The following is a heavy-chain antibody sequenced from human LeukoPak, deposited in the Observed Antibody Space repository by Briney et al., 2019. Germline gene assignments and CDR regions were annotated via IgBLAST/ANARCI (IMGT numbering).Heavy chain of an antibody. CDR3: AKDQSNRFCSGGSCSTTHDY. D-gene: IGHD2-15*01. CDR1: GFTFSSYG. V-gene: IGHV3-30*18. CDR2: ISYDGSNK. J-gene: IGHJ4*02. Sequence: GGSLRLSCAASGFTFSSYGMHWVRQAPGKGLEWVAVISYDGSNKYYADSVKGRFTIYRDNSKNTLYLQMNGLRGDDTAVYYCAKDQSNRFCSGGSCSTTHDYWGQGTLVTVSS.